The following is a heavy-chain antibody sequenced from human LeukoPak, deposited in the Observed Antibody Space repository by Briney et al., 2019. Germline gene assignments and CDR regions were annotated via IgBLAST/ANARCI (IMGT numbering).Heavy chain of an antibody. D-gene: IGHD5-18*01. Sequence: AGGSLRLSCTGSGFSFGDYTINWVRQAPGKGLEWLGFIRTKVYGGTKAYAASVKVRFTISRDDFNRFAHMQIHSLKIADTAMYLCIRDVPSGGYSHGCFDYWGEGTLVTVSS. CDR1: GFSFGDYT. CDR2: IRTKVYGGTK. J-gene: IGHJ4*02. V-gene: IGHV3-49*04. CDR3: IRDVPSGGYSHGCFDY.